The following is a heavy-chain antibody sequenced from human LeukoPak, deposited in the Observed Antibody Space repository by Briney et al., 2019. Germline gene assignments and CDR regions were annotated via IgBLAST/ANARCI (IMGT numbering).Heavy chain of an antibody. V-gene: IGHV1-69*04. Sequence: ASVKVSCKASGGTFSSYAISWVRQAPGQGLEWMGRIIPILGIANYAQKFQGRVTITADKSTSTAYMELSSLRSEDTAVYYCARSTAMELHHYYYYGMDVWGQGTTVTVSS. D-gene: IGHD5-18*01. CDR1: GGTFSSYA. CDR3: ARSTAMELHHYYYYGMDV. J-gene: IGHJ6*02. CDR2: IIPILGIA.